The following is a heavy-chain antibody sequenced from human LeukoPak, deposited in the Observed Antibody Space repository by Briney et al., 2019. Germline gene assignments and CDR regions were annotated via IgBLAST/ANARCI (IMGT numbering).Heavy chain of an antibody. CDR3: AKKWGVGTTTLDYFDY. CDR2: INGSGGST. D-gene: IGHD1-26*01. Sequence: GGSLRLSCAASGFTFSNYAMSWVRQAPGKGLEWVSGINGSGGSTYYADSVKGRFTISRDNSKNTLYLQMNSLTDEDTAVYYCAKKWGVGTTTLDYFDYWGQGTLVTVSS. CDR1: GFTFSNYA. V-gene: IGHV3-23*01. J-gene: IGHJ4*02.